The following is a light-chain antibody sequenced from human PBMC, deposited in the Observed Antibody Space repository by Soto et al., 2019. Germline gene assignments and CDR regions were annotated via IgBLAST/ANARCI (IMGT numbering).Light chain of an antibody. CDR3: QTWVTGPPWV. CDR1: SGHSTYA. V-gene: IGLV4-69*01. Sequence: QPVLTQSPSASASLGASVKLTCTLSSGHSTYAIAWHQQQPGKGPRYLMKLNNDGSHTKGDGIPDRFSGSSSGAERYLTISSLQSEDEADYYCQTWVTGPPWVFGGGTKLTVL. CDR2: LNNDGSH. J-gene: IGLJ3*02.